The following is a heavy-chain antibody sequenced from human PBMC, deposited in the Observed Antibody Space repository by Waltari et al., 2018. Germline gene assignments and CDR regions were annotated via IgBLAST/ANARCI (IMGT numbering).Heavy chain of an antibody. D-gene: IGHD4-4*01. Sequence: QVQLQESGPGLVKPSETLSLTCTVSGGSLSASISGSYWSWLRQPPGKALEGIGLFYYTGSTNYNPSLMSRVTITVDTSKNQLSLKLTSVTAADTAVYYCARGWDNSKTGYGGQGTLVTVSS. J-gene: IGHJ4*02. CDR2: FYYTGST. CDR1: GGSLSASISGSY. V-gene: IGHV4-61*08. CDR3: ARGWDNSKTGY.